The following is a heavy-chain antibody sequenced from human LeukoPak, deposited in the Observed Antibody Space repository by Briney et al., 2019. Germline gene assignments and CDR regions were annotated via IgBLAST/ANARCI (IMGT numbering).Heavy chain of an antibody. CDR2: IYYSGST. V-gene: IGHV4-59*08. D-gene: IGHD6-25*01. CDR1: GGSISSYY. CDR3: ARQGGGFWYFDL. J-gene: IGHJ2*01. Sequence: SETLSLTCTVSGGSISSYYWSWIRQPPGKGLEWMGYIYYSGSTNYNPTVKCRVTISRDTSKNQFSLKLSTVTAADTAVYYCARQGGGFWYFDLWGRGTLVTVSS.